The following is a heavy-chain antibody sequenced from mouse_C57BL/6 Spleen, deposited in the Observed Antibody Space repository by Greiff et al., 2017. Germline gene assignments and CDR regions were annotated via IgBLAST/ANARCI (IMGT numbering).Heavy chain of an antibody. V-gene: IGHV1-59*01. D-gene: IGHD1-1*01. J-gene: IGHJ2*01. Sequence: QVQLQQPGAELVRPGTSVKLSCKASGYTFTSYWMHWVKQRPGQGLVWIGVIDPSDSYTNYNQKFKGKATLTVDTSSSTAFMQLSSLTSEDSAVYYCARDLITTVVAAFDYWGQGTTLTVAS. CDR1: GYTFTSYW. CDR3: ARDLITTVVAAFDY. CDR2: IDPSDSYT.